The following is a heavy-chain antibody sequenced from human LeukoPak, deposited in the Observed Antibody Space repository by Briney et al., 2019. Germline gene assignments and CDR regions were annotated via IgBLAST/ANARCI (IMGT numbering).Heavy chain of an antibody. Sequence: GGSLRLSCAASGFTFSNAWMSWVRQAPGKGLEWVGRIKSKTDGGTTDYAAPVKGRFTISRDDSKNTLYLQMNSLKTEDTAGDYCTTDVHWTGTTLRRFDYWGQGTLVTVSS. D-gene: IGHD1-1*01. CDR1: GFTFSNAW. V-gene: IGHV3-15*01. CDR2: IKSKTDGGTT. CDR3: TTDVHWTGTTLRRFDY. J-gene: IGHJ4*02.